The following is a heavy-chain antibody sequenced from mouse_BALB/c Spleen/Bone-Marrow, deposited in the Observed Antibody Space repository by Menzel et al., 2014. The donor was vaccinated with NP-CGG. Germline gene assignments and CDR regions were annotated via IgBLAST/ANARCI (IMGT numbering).Heavy chain of an antibody. CDR1: GYTLTTYT. J-gene: IGHJ3*01. Sequence: QVQLQQSGAELARPGASVKMSCRASGYTLTTYTVHWVKQRPGQGLEWIGYINPSSDYTNYNQKFKDKATLTADKSSSTAYMQLSSLTSEDSAVYYCARRGVYDYPWFVYWGQGTLVTVSA. CDR3: ARRGVYDYPWFVY. CDR2: INPSSDYT. D-gene: IGHD2-4*01. V-gene: IGHV1-4*01.